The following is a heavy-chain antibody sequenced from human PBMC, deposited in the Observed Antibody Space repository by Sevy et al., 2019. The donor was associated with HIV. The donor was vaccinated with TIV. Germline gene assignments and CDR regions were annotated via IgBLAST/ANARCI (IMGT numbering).Heavy chain of an antibody. Sequence: GGSLRLSCAASGFSISGYTMNWVRQAPGKGLEWVSSISSGSSFIYYADSLKGRLTISKDNARNLLYLQMNSLRVEDTAVYYCARVGIGDCSGTNCSPNDSSGQRTLVTVSS. D-gene: IGHD2-2*01. V-gene: IGHV3-21*01. CDR2: ISSGSSFI. J-gene: IGHJ4*02. CDR3: ARVGIGDCSGTNCSPNDS. CDR1: GFSISGYT.